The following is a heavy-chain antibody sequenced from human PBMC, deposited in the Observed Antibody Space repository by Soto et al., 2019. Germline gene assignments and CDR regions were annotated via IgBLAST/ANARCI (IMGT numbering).Heavy chain of an antibody. CDR2: INPNNGAT. Sequence: QAQLVQSGAAVRKPGASVTVSCKASGCSFIAYFIHWVRQAPGQGFEWVGWINPNNGATNIARKFQGRVTMTSDTSISTAYMEVSRLRSDDTAVFYCARVLTSVTTGELDPWGQGTLVTVSS. J-gene: IGHJ5*02. CDR1: GCSFIAYF. CDR3: ARVLTSVTTGELDP. V-gene: IGHV1-2*02. D-gene: IGHD4-17*01.